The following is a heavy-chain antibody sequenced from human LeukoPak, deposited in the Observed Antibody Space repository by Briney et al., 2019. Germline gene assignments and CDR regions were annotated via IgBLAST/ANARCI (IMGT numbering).Heavy chain of an antibody. CDR3: ARDFDGDYEEDY. D-gene: IGHD4-17*01. J-gene: IGHJ4*02. CDR2: IHYSGPT. Sequence: ASETLSLTCTVSGGSILSTIYYWAWIRQPPGKGLEWIGSIHYSGPTYYNPSLKSRVTISIDTSKSQFSLKLTSVTAADTAVYYCARDFDGDYEEDYWGQGTLVTVSS. V-gene: IGHV4-39*07. CDR1: GGSILSTIYY.